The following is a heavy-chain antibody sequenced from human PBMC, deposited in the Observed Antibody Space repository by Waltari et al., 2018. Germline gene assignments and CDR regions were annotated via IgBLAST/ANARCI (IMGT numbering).Heavy chain of an antibody. CDR1: GFTFSSYW. Sequence: EVQLVESGGGLVQPGGSLRLSCAASGFTFSSYWMTWVRQAPGKGLGSVAHINTGGSITNYADSVKGRFTISRDNAKNTLFLQMNSLRADDTAVYYCVLYSSSFLGDCWGQGTLVTVSS. V-gene: IGHV3-74*01. CDR2: INTGGSIT. CDR3: VLYSSSFLGDC. J-gene: IGHJ4*02. D-gene: IGHD6-13*01.